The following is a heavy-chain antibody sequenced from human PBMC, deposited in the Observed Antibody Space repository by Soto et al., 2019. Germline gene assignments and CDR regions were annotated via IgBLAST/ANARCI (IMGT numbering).Heavy chain of an antibody. V-gene: IGHV3-11*01. CDR2: ISSSGSTI. CDR1: GFTFSDYY. D-gene: IGHD2-8*01. CDR3: ARDLCNGVCQRLDGMDV. Sequence: QVQLVESGGGLVKPGGSLRLSCAASGFTFSDYYMNWIRQAPGKGLEWVSYISSSGSTIYYAASVKGRFTISRDNAKNSLYLQMNSLRAEDTAVYYCARDLCNGVCQRLDGMDVWGQGTTVTVFS. J-gene: IGHJ6*02.